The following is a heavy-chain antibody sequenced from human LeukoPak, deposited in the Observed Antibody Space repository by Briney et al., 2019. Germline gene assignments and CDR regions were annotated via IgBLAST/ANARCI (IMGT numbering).Heavy chain of an antibody. V-gene: IGHV3-30*02. D-gene: IGHD3-22*01. J-gene: IGHJ4*02. CDR2: IRYDGNNK. CDR1: GFTFSSYA. Sequence: PGGSLRLSCAASGFTFSSYAMSWVRQAPGKGLEWVAFIRYDGNNKYYADSVKGRFTISRDNSKNTVYLQMNSLRAEDTAVYYCAKDPTHFRVWDDYDNTRLNYWGQGTLVTVSS. CDR3: AKDPTHFRVWDDYDNTRLNY.